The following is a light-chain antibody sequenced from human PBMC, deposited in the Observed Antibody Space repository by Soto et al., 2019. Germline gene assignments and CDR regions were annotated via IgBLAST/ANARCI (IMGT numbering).Light chain of an antibody. V-gene: IGKV3-20*01. CDR3: QQYGSPQYT. Sequence: EIVLTQSPGTLSLSPGERAALSCRASQSVSSSYLAWYQQKPGQAPRLLIYGASSRATGIPDRFSGSGSGTDFTLTISRLKPEDFAVYYCQQYGSPQYTLGQGTKLEIK. J-gene: IGKJ2*01. CDR2: GAS. CDR1: QSVSSSY.